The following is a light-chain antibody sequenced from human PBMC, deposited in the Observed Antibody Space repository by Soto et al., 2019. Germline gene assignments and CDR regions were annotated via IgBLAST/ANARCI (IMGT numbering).Light chain of an antibody. V-gene: IGLV2-14*01. CDR3: SSSTSSSPVV. J-gene: IGLJ2*01. CDR1: SSDVGGYNY. CDR2: DVS. Sequence: QSALTQPASVSGSPGQSITISCTGTSSDVGGYNYVSWYQQHPGKAPKLMIYDVSNRPSGVSNRFSGSKSGNTASLTISGLQAEDAADYYCSSSTSSSPVVFGGGTKLTVL.